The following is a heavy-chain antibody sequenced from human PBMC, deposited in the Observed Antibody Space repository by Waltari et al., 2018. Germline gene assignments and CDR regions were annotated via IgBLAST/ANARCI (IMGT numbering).Heavy chain of an antibody. D-gene: IGHD1-26*01. V-gene: IGHV3-23*04. J-gene: IGHJ4*01. Sequence: EVQLVESGGDLVQPGGSLRLSSAASGIAFNSYIMTWVRQAPGRGLEWFSSITGSGTTSYADSVKGRVTISRDNSKNTLYLQMNSLRAEDTAVYYCAKGGIVGAVGLDQWGQGTLVSVSS. CDR1: GIAFNSYI. CDR2: ITGSGTT. CDR3: AKGGIVGAVGLDQ.